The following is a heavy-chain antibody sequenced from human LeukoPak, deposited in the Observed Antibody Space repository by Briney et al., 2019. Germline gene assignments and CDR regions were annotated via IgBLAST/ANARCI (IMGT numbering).Heavy chain of an antibody. D-gene: IGHD3-9*01. CDR1: GFTFSSYA. CDR2: ISGSGGST. Sequence: GGSLRLSCAASGFTFSSYAMSWVRQAPGKGLEWVSAISGSGGSTYYADSVKGRFTISRDNSKKTLYLQMNSLRAEDTAVYYCARPLYDILTGYYSGDYWGQGTLVTVSS. J-gene: IGHJ4*02. CDR3: ARPLYDILTGYYSGDY. V-gene: IGHV3-23*01.